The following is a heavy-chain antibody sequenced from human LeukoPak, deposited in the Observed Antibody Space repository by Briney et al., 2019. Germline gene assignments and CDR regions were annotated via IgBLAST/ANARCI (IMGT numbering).Heavy chain of an antibody. J-gene: IGHJ3*01. D-gene: IGHD3-22*01. CDR3: ARPNITYYYDSSGYDGFDV. V-gene: IGHV5-51*01. CDR1: GYSFTSYW. Sequence: GESLKISCKGSGYSFTSYWIAWVRQMPGKGLEWMGIIYPNDSDTRYGPSFLGHVSISADKSFNTAYLKWSSLKASDTAMYFCARPNITYYYDSSGYDGFDVWGQGTMVTVSS. CDR2: IYPNDSDT.